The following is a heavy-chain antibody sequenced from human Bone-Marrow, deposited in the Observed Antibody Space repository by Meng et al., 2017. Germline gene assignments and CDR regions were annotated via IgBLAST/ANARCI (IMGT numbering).Heavy chain of an antibody. CDR2: ISYDGSNK. Sequence: GESLKISCAASGFTFSSYAMHWVRQAPGKGLEWVAVISYDGSNKYYADSVKGRFTISRDNSKNTLYLQMNSLRAEDTAVYYCARQYYDYVWGSYRAEDLDYWGHG. V-gene: IGHV3-30*04. J-gene: IGHJ4*01. CDR1: GFTFSSYA. D-gene: IGHD3-16*02. CDR3: ARQYYDYVWGSYRAEDLDY.